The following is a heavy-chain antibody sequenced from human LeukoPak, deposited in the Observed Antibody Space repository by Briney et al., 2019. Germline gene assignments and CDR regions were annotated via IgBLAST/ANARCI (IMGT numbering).Heavy chain of an antibody. CDR3: ARGMGATTYYYYGMDV. CDR1: GYTFTSYA. V-gene: IGHV1-3*01. J-gene: IGHJ6*02. Sequence: ASVKVSCKASGYTFTSYAMHWVRQAPGQRLEWMGWINAGNGNTKYSQKFQGRVTITRDTSASTAYMELSSLRSEDTAVYYCARGMGATTYYYYGMDVWGRGTTVTVSS. CDR2: INAGNGNT. D-gene: IGHD1-26*01.